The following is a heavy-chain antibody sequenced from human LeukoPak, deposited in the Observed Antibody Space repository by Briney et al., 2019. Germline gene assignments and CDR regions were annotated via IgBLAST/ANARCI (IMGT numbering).Heavy chain of an antibody. J-gene: IGHJ4*02. CDR3: ARVRASLEVSSFHMGNYFDY. V-gene: IGHV1-18*01. D-gene: IGHD5/OR15-5a*01. Sequence: ASVKVSCKASGGTFSSYAISWVRQAPGQGLEWMGWISAYNGITNYAQKLQGRVTMTTDTSTSTAYMELRSLRSDDTAVYYCARVRASLEVSSFHMGNYFDYWGQGTLVTVSS. CDR1: GGTFSSYA. CDR2: ISAYNGIT.